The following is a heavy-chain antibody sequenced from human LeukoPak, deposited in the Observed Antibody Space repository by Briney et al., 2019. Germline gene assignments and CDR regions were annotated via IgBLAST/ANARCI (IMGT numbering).Heavy chain of an antibody. Sequence: GRSLRLSCAASGFTFSSYGIHWVRQAPGKGLEWVAVISYDGSNKLYTHSVKGRFTISRDNSKNTLYLQMNSLRAEDTAVYYCAKEKGGYYGSGSPDYWGQGTLVTVSS. J-gene: IGHJ4*02. CDR3: AKEKGGYYGSGSPDY. CDR1: GFTFSSYG. CDR2: ISYDGSNK. D-gene: IGHD3-10*01. V-gene: IGHV3-30*18.